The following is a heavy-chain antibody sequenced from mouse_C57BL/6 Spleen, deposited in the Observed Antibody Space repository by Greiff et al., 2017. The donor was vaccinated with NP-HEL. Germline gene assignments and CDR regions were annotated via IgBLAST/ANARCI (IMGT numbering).Heavy chain of an antibody. CDR3: AREGGYYGSSDGYFDV. V-gene: IGHV1-81*01. Sequence: IQLQQSGAELARPGASVKLSCKASGYTFTSYGISWVKQRTGQGLEWIGEIYPRSGNTYYNEKFKGKATLTADKSSSTAYMELRSLTSEDSAVYCCAREGGYYGSSDGYFDVWGTGTTVTGSS. J-gene: IGHJ1*03. CDR1: GYTFTSYG. CDR2: IYPRSGNT. D-gene: IGHD1-1*01.